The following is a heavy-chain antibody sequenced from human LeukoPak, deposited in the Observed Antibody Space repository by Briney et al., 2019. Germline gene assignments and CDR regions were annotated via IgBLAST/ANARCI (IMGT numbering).Heavy chain of an antibody. J-gene: IGHJ5*02. D-gene: IGHD2/OR15-2a*01. CDR1: RFTFSSYS. CDR2: ISSSSDYI. V-gene: IGHV3-21*01. Sequence: GGSLRLSCAASRFTFSSYSMNWVRQAPGKGLEWVSSISSSSDYIYYADSVKSRFTISRDNARNSLYLQMNSLRVEDTAVYYCARGTEYGWLDPWGQGTLVTVSS. CDR3: ARGTEYGWLDP.